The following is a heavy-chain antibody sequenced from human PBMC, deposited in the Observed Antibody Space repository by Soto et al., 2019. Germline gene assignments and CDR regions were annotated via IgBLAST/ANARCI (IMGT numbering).Heavy chain of an antibody. V-gene: IGHV3-49*03. CDR1: GFTFGDFH. D-gene: IGHD1-26*01. CDR2: TTIKAHGGTT. Sequence: GSLRLSCTASGFTFGDFHMSWFRQAPGKGLEWISFTTIKAHGGTTYYAASVKGRFTISRDDSASIAYLQMNSLKTEDTAVYFCTRDISPGTRASDIWGQGTMVTVSS. CDR3: TRDISPGTRASDI. J-gene: IGHJ3*02.